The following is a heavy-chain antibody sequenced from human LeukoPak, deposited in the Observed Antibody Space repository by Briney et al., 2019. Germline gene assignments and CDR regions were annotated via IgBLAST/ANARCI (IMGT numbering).Heavy chain of an antibody. D-gene: IGHD6-6*01. CDR2: IYPGDSDT. CDR3: ARVPAAREYSSPLGWMDV. CDR1: GYSFTSYW. V-gene: IGHV5-51*01. J-gene: IGHJ6*04. Sequence: PGESLKISWKGSGYSFTSYWIGWVRQMPGKGLEWMGIIYPGDSDTRYSPSFQGQVTISADKSISTAYLQWSSLKASDTAMYYCARVPAAREYSSPLGWMDVWGKGTTVTVSS.